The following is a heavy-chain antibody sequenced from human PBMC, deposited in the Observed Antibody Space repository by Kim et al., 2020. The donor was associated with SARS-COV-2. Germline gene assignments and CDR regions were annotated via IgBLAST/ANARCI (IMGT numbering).Heavy chain of an antibody. CDR3: ARHRSTAQFDP. Sequence: SETLSLTCGVHGESFNDFFWSWIRQAPGKGLEWIGEINHSGSINYNPSLESRLMISVDTSKKQISLNLKSVTAADTAIYYCARHRSTAQFDPWGQGTLVTVSS. J-gene: IGHJ5*02. D-gene: IGHD3-10*01. V-gene: IGHV4-34*01. CDR1: GESFNDFF. CDR2: INHSGSI.